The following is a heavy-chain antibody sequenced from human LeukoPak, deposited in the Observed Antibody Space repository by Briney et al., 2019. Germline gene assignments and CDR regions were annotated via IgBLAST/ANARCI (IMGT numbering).Heavy chain of an antibody. Sequence: ASVKVSCKASGYTFTSYYMHWVRQAPGQGLEWMGWINTNTGNPTYAQGFTGRFVFSLDTSVSTAYLQISSLKAEDTAVYYCAREAPLYYYDSSGYYPRQFDYWGQGTLVTVSS. J-gene: IGHJ4*02. CDR1: GYTFTSYY. CDR2: INTNTGNP. D-gene: IGHD3-22*01. V-gene: IGHV7-4-1*02. CDR3: AREAPLYYYDSSGYYPRQFDY.